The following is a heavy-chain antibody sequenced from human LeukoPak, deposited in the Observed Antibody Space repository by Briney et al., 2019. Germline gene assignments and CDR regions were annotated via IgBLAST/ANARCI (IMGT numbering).Heavy chain of an antibody. V-gene: IGHV1-2*02. CDR2: INPNSGGT. CDR3: ARARRWELEGEAFDI. CDR1: GYTFTGYY. D-gene: IGHD1-26*01. Sequence: ASVQVSCKASGYTFTGYYMHWLRQAPGQELEWMGWINPNSGGTNSAQKFQGRVTMTRDTSISTAYMELSRLRSDDTAVYYCARARRWELEGEAFDIWGQGTMVTVSS. J-gene: IGHJ3*02.